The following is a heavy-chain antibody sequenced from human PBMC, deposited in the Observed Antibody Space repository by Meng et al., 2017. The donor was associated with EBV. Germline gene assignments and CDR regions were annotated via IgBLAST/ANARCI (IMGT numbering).Heavy chain of an antibody. J-gene: IGHJ4*02. CDR3: ARDGRLYDTPSPFDY. V-gene: IGHV1-18*01. CDR1: GYALSSDG. Sequence: VQLVPPGAEVKQPGASVTGSCKSSGYALSSDGISWVRQAPRQGLEWMGWISAYNGNTNYAQKLQGRVTMTTDTSTSTAYMELRSLRSDATAVYYCARDGRLYDTPSPFDYWGQGTLVTVSS. D-gene: IGHD3-22*01. CDR2: ISAYNGNT.